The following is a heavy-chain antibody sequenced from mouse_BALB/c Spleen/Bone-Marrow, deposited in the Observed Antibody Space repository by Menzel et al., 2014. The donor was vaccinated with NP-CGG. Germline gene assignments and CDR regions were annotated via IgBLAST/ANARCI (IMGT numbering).Heavy chain of an antibody. J-gene: IGHJ3*01. Sequence: VQLQQSGPELVKPGAPVKISCKTSGYTFTEYTMHWVKQSHGKSLEWMGGINPNNGGTSYNQKFKGKATLTVDKSSSTAYMELRSLTSEDSAVYYCARKLGLRESPFAYWGQGTLVTVSA. CDR3: ARKLGLRESPFAY. V-gene: IGHV1-18*01. CDR1: GYTFTEYT. D-gene: IGHD3-1*01. CDR2: INPNNGGT.